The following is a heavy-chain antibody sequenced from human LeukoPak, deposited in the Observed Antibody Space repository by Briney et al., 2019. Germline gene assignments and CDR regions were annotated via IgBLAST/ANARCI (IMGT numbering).Heavy chain of an antibody. CDR1: GGSFSGYY. CDR2: INHSGST. J-gene: IGHJ5*02. D-gene: IGHD6-13*01. V-gene: IGHV4-34*01. Sequence: SETLSLTCAVYGGSFSGYYWSWIRQPPGKGLEWIREINHSGSTNYNPSLKSRVTISVETSKNQFSLKLSSVTAADTAVYYCARAYIAAAGSGWFDPWGQGTLVTVSS. CDR3: ARAYIAAAGSGWFDP.